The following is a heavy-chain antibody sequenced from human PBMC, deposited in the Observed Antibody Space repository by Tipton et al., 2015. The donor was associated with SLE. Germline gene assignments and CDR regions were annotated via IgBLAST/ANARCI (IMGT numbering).Heavy chain of an antibody. V-gene: IGHV4-34*01. CDR3: ASPAKAGPYWYFDL. CDR1: GGSFSSYS. CDR2: INHSGST. Sequence: TLSLTCAVYGGSFSSYSWSWIRQPPGKGLEWIGEINHSGSTNYNPSLKSRVTISVDTSKNQFSLKLSSVTAADTAVYYCASPAKAGPYWYFDLWGRGTLVTVSS. D-gene: IGHD4/OR15-4a*01. J-gene: IGHJ2*01.